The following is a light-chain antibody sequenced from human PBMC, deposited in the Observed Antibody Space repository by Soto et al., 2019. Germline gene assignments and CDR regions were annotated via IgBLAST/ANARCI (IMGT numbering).Light chain of an antibody. Sequence: QSVLTQPASVSGSPGQSITISCTGTSSDFGNYNLVSWYQQHPGKVPKLILFEVNKRPSGVSGRFSGSKSGNTASLTISGLQAEDEADYYCCSFTSSNNHVFGTGTKLTVL. CDR1: SSDFGNYNL. V-gene: IGLV2-23*02. CDR2: EVN. J-gene: IGLJ1*01. CDR3: CSFTSSNNHV.